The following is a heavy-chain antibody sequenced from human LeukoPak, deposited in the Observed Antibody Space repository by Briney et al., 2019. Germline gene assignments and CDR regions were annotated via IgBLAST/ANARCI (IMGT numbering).Heavy chain of an antibody. J-gene: IGHJ4*02. V-gene: IGHV4-4*07. Sequence: SETLSLTCTVSGGSINSYYWSWIRQPAGKGLEWIGRIYTSGSTNYNPSLKSRVTMSVDTSKNQFSLKLSSVTAADTAVCYCAREGHSGYPFDYWGQGTLVTVSS. CDR2: IYTSGST. CDR3: AREGHSGYPFDY. CDR1: GGSINSYY. D-gene: IGHD5-12*01.